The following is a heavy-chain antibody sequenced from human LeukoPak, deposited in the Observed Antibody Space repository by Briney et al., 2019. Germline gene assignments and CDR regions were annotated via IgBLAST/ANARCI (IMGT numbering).Heavy chain of an antibody. CDR1: GGSLSSFY. Sequence: SETLSLTCTVSGGSLSSFYWSWIRQPPGKRLEWIWHMSYSGKTDYNPSLKSRVTMLVDTSKNQFSLKLNSVTAADTAVYYCARGDTIFGVDIWGQGTMVIVSS. D-gene: IGHD3-3*01. CDR2: MSYSGKT. CDR3: ARGDTIFGVDI. V-gene: IGHV4-59*01. J-gene: IGHJ3*02.